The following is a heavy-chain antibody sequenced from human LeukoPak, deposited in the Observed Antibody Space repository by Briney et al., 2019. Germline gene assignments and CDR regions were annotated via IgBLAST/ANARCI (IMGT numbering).Heavy chain of an antibody. CDR3: AGHHPRNTVDF. D-gene: IGHD2-8*02. Sequence: SETLSVTCTVSGGSLSSYYWSWIRQPPGKGLEWIGYISDIGSINYNPSLKSRVTISLDTSKNQFSLKLSSVTAADTAVYYCAGHHPRNTVDFWGQGTLVTVSS. CDR1: GGSLSSYY. CDR2: ISDIGSI. J-gene: IGHJ4*02. V-gene: IGHV4-59*08.